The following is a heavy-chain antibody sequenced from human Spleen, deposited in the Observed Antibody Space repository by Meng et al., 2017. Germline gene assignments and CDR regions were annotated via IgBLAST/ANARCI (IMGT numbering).Heavy chain of an antibody. J-gene: IGHJ4*02. Sequence: QVQLGQSGAEVKKPGASVKVSCKASGYTFTDYWLHWVRRAPGQGLEWMGRINPKSGDTHYAQRFQGRVTMTGDTSISTAYMELSGLRSDDTAMYYCARDEDISAAGKLFGDYWGQGTLVTVSS. CDR3: ARDEDISAAGKLFGDY. CDR2: INPKSGDT. CDR1: GYTFTDYW. D-gene: IGHD6-13*01. V-gene: IGHV1-2*06.